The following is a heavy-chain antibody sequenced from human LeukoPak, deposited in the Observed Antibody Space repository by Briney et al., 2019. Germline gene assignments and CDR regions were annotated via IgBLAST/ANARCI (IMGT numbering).Heavy chain of an antibody. CDR3: AGVRWVGPTLFDY. CDR1: GFTFSSYS. CDR2: ISSSSSYI. Sequence: PGGSLRLSCAASGFTFSSYSMNWVRQAPGKGLEWVSSISSSSSYIYYADSVKGRFTISRDNAKNSLYLQMNSLRAEDTAVYYCAGVRWVGPTLFDYWGQGTLVTVSS. V-gene: IGHV3-21*01. D-gene: IGHD4-23*01. J-gene: IGHJ4*02.